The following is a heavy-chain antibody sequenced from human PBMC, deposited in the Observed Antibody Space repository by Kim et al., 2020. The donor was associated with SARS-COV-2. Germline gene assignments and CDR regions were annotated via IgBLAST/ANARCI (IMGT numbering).Heavy chain of an antibody. CDR2: IYYSGST. J-gene: IGHJ4*02. CDR3: ASRKKTTVTTAVGDY. CDR1: GGSISSSSYY. V-gene: IGHV4-39*01. Sequence: SETLSLTCTVSGGSISSSSYYWGWIRQPPGKGLEWIGSIYYSGSTYYNPSLKSRVTISVDTSKNQFSLKLSSVTAADTAVYYCASRKKTTVTTAVGDYWGQGTLVTVSS. D-gene: IGHD4-17*01.